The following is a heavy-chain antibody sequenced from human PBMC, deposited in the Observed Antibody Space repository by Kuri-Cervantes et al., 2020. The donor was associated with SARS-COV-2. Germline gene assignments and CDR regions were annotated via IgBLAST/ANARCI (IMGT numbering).Heavy chain of an antibody. CDR3: ARDGTPKSWGSAFDI. D-gene: IGHD7-27*01. CDR2: ISYSGST. J-gene: IGHJ3*02. CDR1: GGSISTYY. V-gene: IGHV4-59*12. Sequence: ESLKISCTVSGGSISTYYWSWFRQPPGKGLEWIGYISYSGSTNYNPSLKSRVTMPVDTSKNQFSLKLSSVTAADTAVYYCARDGTPKSWGSAFDIWGQGTMVTVSS.